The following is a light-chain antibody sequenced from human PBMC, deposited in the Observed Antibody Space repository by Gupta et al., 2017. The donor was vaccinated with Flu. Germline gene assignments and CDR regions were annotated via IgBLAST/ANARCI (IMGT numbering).Light chain of an antibody. CDR2: QAS. J-gene: IGKJ2*03. CDR1: KPISRW. Sequence: IQMTPSPSTLSAVVGDRVTITCRASKPISRWLAWYQQQPWKAPNLLIYQASTLQSGVPSRFSGSGSGTEYSLTITSLQPEDFATYYCHQYNTYPYSFGRGTKLEIK. CDR3: HQYNTYPYS. V-gene: IGKV1-5*03.